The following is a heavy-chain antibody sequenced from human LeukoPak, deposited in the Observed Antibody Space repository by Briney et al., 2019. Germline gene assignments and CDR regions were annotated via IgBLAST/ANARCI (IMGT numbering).Heavy chain of an antibody. J-gene: IGHJ4*02. CDR1: GFTFSSYS. Sequence: PGGSLRLSCAASGFTFSSYSMNWVRQAPGKGLDWVSFISSSSNIYYADSLKGRFTISRDNAKNSLYLQMNSLRAEDTAVYYCARDGVAELMSALDYWGQGILVTVSS. CDR3: ARDGVAELMSALDY. CDR2: ISSSSNI. V-gene: IGHV3-21*06. D-gene: IGHD1-26*01.